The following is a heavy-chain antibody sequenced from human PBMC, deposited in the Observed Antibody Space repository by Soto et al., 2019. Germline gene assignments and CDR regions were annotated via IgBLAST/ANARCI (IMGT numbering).Heavy chain of an antibody. Sequence: SVEVSCKASGGAFSSYAISLGRQAPGQRLEWMGGIIPIFGTANYAQKFQGRVTITADESTSTAYMELSSLRSEDTAVYYCARDSYDILTGLDYYYYYGMDVWGQGTTVTVSS. J-gene: IGHJ6*02. CDR2: IIPIFGTA. CDR3: ARDSYDILTGLDYYYYYGMDV. CDR1: GGAFSSYA. V-gene: IGHV1-69*13. D-gene: IGHD3-9*01.